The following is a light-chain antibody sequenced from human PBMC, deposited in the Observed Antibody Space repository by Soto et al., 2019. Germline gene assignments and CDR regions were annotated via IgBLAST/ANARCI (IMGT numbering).Light chain of an antibody. CDR3: QQYNTWPKLT. Sequence: EIVMTQSPATLSVSPGERATLSCRASQSVSSNLAWYQQKPGQAPRLLIYGASTRATGIPARFSGSGSGTEFTLTISSLQSEDFAVYYCQQYNTWPKLTFGGGTKVDIK. CDR2: GAS. CDR1: QSVSSN. J-gene: IGKJ4*01. V-gene: IGKV3-15*01.